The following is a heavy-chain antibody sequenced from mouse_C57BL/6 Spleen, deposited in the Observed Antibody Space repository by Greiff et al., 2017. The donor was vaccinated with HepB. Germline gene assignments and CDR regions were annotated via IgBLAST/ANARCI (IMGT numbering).Heavy chain of an antibody. CDR3: ARDGKGFAY. V-gene: IGHV1-80*01. CDR2: MYPGDGDT. CDR1: GYAFSSYW. J-gene: IGHJ3*01. D-gene: IGHD2-1*01. Sequence: GQLVESGAELVKPGASVRISCKASGYAFSSYWMNWVKQRPGKGLEWIGQMYPGDGDTNYNGKFKGKATLTADKSSSTAYMQLSSLTSEDSAVYFCARDGKGFAYWGQGTLVTVSA.